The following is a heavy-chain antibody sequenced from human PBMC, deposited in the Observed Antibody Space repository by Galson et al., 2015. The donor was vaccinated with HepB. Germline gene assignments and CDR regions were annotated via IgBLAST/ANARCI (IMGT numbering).Heavy chain of an antibody. V-gene: IGHV3-30*18. J-gene: IGHJ5*02. CDR2: ISYDGSNK. CDR1: GFTFSSYG. D-gene: IGHD1-26*01. Sequence: SLRLSCAASGFTFSSYGMHWVRQAPGKGLEWVAVISYDGSNKYYADSVKGRFTISRDNSKNTLYLQMNSLRAEDTAVYYCAKSIGDAWGQGTLVTVSS. CDR3: AKSIGDA.